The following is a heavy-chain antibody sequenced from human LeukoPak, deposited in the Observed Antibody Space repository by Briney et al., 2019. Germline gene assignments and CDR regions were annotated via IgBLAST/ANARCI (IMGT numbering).Heavy chain of an antibody. CDR2: LYTSGSM. D-gene: IGHD3-10*01. J-gene: IGHJ4*02. V-gene: IGHV4-61*09. CDR1: GGSISSGSYD. CDR3: TKGRGI. Sequence: SETLSLTCTVSGGSISSGSYDWYWIRQPAGKGLEWIGHLYTSGSMSYNPSLKSRVTISVDTSKNQFSLKLTSVTAADTAVYYCTKGRGIWGRGTLVTVSS.